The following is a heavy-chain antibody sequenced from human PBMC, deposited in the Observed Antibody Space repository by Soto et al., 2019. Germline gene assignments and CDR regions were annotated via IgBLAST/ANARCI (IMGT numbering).Heavy chain of an antibody. D-gene: IGHD5-18*01. J-gene: IGHJ4*02. CDR1: GFTFKDYG. Sequence: GGSLRLSCEASGFTFKDYGIHWVRQAPGKGLEWVALISLDGRNEYSGDSVKGRFTISRDNSRNTLYLQMNNLGTEDTAFYYYARDQRGYNYGPLDYWGQGILVTVSS. V-gene: IGHV3-30*03. CDR3: ARDQRGYNYGPLDY. CDR2: ISLDGRNE.